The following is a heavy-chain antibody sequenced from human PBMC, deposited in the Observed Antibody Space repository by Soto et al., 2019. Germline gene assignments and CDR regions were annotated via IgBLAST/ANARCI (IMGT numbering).Heavy chain of an antibody. D-gene: IGHD1-26*01. CDR1: GGFISSYY. Sequence: EFRSLACTVSGGFISSYYGTWIRQPPGKGLEWIGYIYYSGSTNYNPSVKSRINISVDTSKKPFSLKLSSVTAADTAVYYCARSGRNSAFDIGGQGTMVTVSS. CDR2: IYYSGST. CDR3: ARSGRNSAFDI. J-gene: IGHJ3*02. V-gene: IGHV4-59*01.